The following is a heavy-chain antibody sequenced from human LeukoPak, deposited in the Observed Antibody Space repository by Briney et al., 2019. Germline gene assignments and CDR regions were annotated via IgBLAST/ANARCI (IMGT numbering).Heavy chain of an antibody. D-gene: IGHD6-13*01. CDR3: ARGAEGVAATDSNFDY. J-gene: IGHJ4*02. CDR1: GFTFSRNS. Sequence: GGSLSLSCAASGFTFSRNSMNWVRQAPGKGLEWVSPISTSSSYIYYADSVKGRFTISRDNARNSLYLQMNSLRAEDTAVFYCARGAEGVAATDSNFDYWGQGTLVTVSS. V-gene: IGHV3-21*01. CDR2: ISTSSSYI.